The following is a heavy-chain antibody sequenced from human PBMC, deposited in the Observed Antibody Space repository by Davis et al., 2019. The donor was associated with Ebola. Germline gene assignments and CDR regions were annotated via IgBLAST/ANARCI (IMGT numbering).Heavy chain of an antibody. Sequence: GESLKISCAASGFTFSSYGMHWVRQAPGKGLEWVAVIWYDGSNKYYADSVKGRFTISRDNSKNTLYLQMNSLRAEDTAVYYCAKDGYCSGGSCSGDAFDIWGQGTMVTVSS. J-gene: IGHJ3*02. D-gene: IGHD2-15*01. V-gene: IGHV3-33*06. CDR2: IWYDGSNK. CDR3: AKDGYCSGGSCSGDAFDI. CDR1: GFTFSSYG.